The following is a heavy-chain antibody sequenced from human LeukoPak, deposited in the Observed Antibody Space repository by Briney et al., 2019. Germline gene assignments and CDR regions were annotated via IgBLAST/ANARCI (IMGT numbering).Heavy chain of an antibody. CDR1: GGSISSGGYS. CDR2: IYHGGST. D-gene: IGHD3-10*01. J-gene: IGHJ5*02. CDR3: ARARARLWFGEILSNWFDP. V-gene: IGHV4-30-2*01. Sequence: SETLSLTCAVSGGSISSGGYSWSWIRQPPGKGLEWIGYIYHGGSTYYNPSLKSRVTISVDRSKNQFSLKLSSVTAADTAVYYCARARARLWFGEILSNWFDPWGQGTLVTASS.